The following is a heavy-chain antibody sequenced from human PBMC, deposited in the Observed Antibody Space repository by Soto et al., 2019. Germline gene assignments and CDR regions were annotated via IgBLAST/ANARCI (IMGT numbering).Heavy chain of an antibody. CDR3: ARGTTVETGNY. J-gene: IGHJ4*02. V-gene: IGHV1-18*01. CDR2: ISAYNGNT. D-gene: IGHD4-17*01. Sequence: QVQLVQSGAEVKKPGASVKVSCKASGYTFNSYGINWVRQAPGQGLEWMGWISAYNGNTNYAQKLQGRLPRTPNTSTRTAHIELRGLGSDDKAVYYCARGTTVETGNYWGQGTLVTVSS. CDR1: GYTFNSYG.